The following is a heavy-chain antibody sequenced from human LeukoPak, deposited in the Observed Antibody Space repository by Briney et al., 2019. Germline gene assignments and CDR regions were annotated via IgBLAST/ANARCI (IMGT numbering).Heavy chain of an antibody. D-gene: IGHD3-22*01. V-gene: IGHV1-2*04. CDR2: INPNSGGT. CDR3: VRVGYYESSGYYEY. J-gene: IGHJ4*02. CDR1: GYTFTGYY. Sequence: ASVKVSCKASGYTFTGYYMHWVRQAPGQGLEWMGWINPNSGGTNYAQKFQGWVTMTRDTSISTAYMELSRLRSDDTAVYYCVRVGYYESSGYYEYWGQGTLVTVSS.